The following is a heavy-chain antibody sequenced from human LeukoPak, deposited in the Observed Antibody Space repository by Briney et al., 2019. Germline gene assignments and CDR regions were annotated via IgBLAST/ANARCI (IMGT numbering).Heavy chain of an antibody. CDR3: ARGPRIAVAGTGTYY. V-gene: IGHV1-2*02. CDR2: INRSSGGT. D-gene: IGHD6-19*01. Sequence: ASVKVSCKASGYTFTGYYMHWVRQAPGQGLEWMGWINRSSGGTNYAQKFQGRVTMTRDTSISTAYMDLSRLRSDDTAMYYCARGPRIAVAGTGTYYWGQGTLVTVSS. J-gene: IGHJ4*02. CDR1: GYTFTGYY.